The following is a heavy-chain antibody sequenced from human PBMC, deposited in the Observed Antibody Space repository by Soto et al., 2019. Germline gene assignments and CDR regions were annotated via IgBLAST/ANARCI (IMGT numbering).Heavy chain of an antibody. V-gene: IGHV1-2*04. CDR1: GYTFTGYY. J-gene: IGHJ6*02. D-gene: IGHD3-10*01. CDR3: ARGRITMVRGGGYYYYGMDV. Sequence: ASVKVSCKASGYTFTGYYMHWVRQAPGQGLEWMGWINPNSGGTNYAQKFQGWVTMTRDTSISTAYMELSRLRSDDTAVYYCARGRITMVRGGGYYYYGMDVWGQGTTVTVSS. CDR2: INPNSGGT.